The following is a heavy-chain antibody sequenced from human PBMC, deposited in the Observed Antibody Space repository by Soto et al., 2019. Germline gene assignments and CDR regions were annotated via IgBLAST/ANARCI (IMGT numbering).Heavy chain of an antibody. CDR1: GFTFSSYG. CDR2: IWYDGSNK. Sequence: QVQLVESGGGVVQPGRSLRLSCAASGFTFSSYGMHWVRQAPGKGLEWVAVIWYDGSNKYYADSVKGRFTISRDNSKNTLYLQMNSLRAEDTAVYYCARGGIKGEYSSSSVGYWGQGTLVTVSS. D-gene: IGHD6-6*01. J-gene: IGHJ4*02. V-gene: IGHV3-33*01. CDR3: ARGGIKGEYSSSSVGY.